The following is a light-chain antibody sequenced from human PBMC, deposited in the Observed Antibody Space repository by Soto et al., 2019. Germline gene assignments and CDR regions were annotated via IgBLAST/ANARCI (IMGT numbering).Light chain of an antibody. CDR1: SSDIGAYNS. V-gene: IGLV2-14*01. Sequence: QSVLTQPASVSASPGQSITISCTGTSSDIGAYNSVSWYQQHPGKAPQLMIYDVSYRPSGISSRFSGSKSGNTASLTISGLQADDEAEYYCGSCTTSSTRVFGGGTKVTVL. CDR2: DVS. CDR3: GSCTTSSTRV. J-gene: IGLJ2*01.